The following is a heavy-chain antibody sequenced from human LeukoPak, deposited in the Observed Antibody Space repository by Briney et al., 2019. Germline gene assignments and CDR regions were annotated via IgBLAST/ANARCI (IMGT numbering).Heavy chain of an antibody. J-gene: IGHJ5*02. D-gene: IGHD6-6*01. CDR2: IYTSGST. V-gene: IGHV4-4*07. Sequence: SETLSLTCTVSGGSISSYYWSWIRQPAGKGLEWIGRIYTSGSTNYNPSLKSRVTMTVDTSKNQFSLKLSSVTAADTAVYYCASSSSSVSWFDPWGQGTLVTVSS. CDR1: GGSISSYY. CDR3: ASSSSSVSWFDP.